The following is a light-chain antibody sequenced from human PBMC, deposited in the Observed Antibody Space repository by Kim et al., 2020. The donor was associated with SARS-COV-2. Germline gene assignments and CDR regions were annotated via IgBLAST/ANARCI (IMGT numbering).Light chain of an antibody. Sequence: APGTTAVISCAENNIGIKSVHWYQQKPGQAPVLVIYYSFDRTSGIPERFSGSNSGNTATLTISRVEAGDEADYYCQVWDDTSNHVVFGGGTQLTVL. CDR3: QVWDDTSNHVV. CDR2: YSF. J-gene: IGLJ2*01. V-gene: IGLV3-21*04. CDR1: NIGIKS.